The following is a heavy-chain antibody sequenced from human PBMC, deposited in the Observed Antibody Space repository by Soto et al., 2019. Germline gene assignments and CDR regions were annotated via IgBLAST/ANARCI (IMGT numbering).Heavy chain of an antibody. Sequence: EVQLLESGGGLVQPGGSLRLSCAVSGFTFSNYAMNWVRQAPGKGLEWVSAISNSFSDGNTHYADSVKGRFTISRDNDKNTVFLEMNSLRAEDTAVYYCAKVFSPERGNYFDYWGQGTLVTVSS. CDR1: GFTFSNYA. V-gene: IGHV3-23*01. CDR3: AKVFSPERGNYFDY. CDR2: ISNSFSDGNT. J-gene: IGHJ4*02. D-gene: IGHD1-1*01.